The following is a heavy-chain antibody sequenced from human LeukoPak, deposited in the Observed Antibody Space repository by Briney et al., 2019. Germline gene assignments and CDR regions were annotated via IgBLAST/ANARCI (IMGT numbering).Heavy chain of an antibody. J-gene: IGHJ4*02. V-gene: IGHV3-30*04. CDR2: ISYDGSNE. CDR1: GFTFSSYV. D-gene: IGHD5-12*01. CDR3: ARDNRAGWVATRRYNFDY. Sequence: GGSLRLSCAASGFTFSSYVMHWVRQAPGKGLGWVAIISYDGSNEYYADSAKGRFTISRDNSKNTLYLQMNSLRAADTAVYYCARDNRAGWVATRRYNFDYWGQGTLVTVSS.